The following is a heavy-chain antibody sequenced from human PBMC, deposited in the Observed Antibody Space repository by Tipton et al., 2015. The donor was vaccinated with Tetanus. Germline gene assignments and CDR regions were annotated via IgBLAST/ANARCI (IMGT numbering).Heavy chain of an antibody. V-gene: IGHV4-59*01. J-gene: IGHJ4*02. CDR3: ARYSSGWYEEVD. CDR1: GGSISSYY. D-gene: IGHD6-19*01. Sequence: TLSLTCTVSGGSISSYYWSWIRQPPGRGLEWIGYIYYSGSTNYNPSLKSRVTISVDTSKNQFSLKLSSVTAADTAVYYCARYSSGWYEEVDWGQGTLVTVSS. CDR2: IYYSGST.